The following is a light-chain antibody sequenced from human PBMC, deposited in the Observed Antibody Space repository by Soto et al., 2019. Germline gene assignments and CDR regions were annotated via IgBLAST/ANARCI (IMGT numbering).Light chain of an antibody. CDR3: VAWDGSLRGRV. V-gene: IGLV1-47*02. Sequence: QSVLTQSPSASGTPGQRVTISCSGGSSNIGSNYVYWYQHLPGTAPKLLIYGSNQRPSGVPDRFSASKSGTSASLAISGLRSEDEADYYCVAWDGSLRGRVFGGGTKVTVL. CDR1: SSNIGSNY. J-gene: IGLJ3*02. CDR2: GSN.